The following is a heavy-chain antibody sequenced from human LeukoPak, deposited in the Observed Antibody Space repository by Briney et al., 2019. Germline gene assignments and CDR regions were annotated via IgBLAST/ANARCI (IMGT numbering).Heavy chain of an antibody. J-gene: IGHJ6*04. V-gene: IGHV3-48*03. Sequence: GGSLRLPCASSGFTFNNHAMNWVRQAPGKGLEWVSYISSSGSTIYYADSVKGRFTISRDNAKNSLYLQMNSLRAEDTAVYYCAELGITMIGGVWGKGTTVTISS. D-gene: IGHD3-10*02. CDR1: GFTFNNHA. CDR2: ISSSGSTI. CDR3: AELGITMIGGV.